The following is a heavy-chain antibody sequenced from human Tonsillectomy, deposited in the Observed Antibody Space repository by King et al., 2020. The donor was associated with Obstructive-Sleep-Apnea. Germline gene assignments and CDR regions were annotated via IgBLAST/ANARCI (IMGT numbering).Heavy chain of an antibody. Sequence: VQLVESGGGLVQPGGSLRLSCAASGFTFRNYPMNWGRQAPGKGLEWVSYIKSKSDRIYYSDLVKGRFTIPRANAKNSVYLQMNNLRAEDTALYYCAKDDTSGWYSDSWGQGTLVIVSS. J-gene: IGHJ4*02. CDR1: GFTFRNYP. V-gene: IGHV3-48*01. CDR2: IKSKSDRI. CDR3: AKDDTSGWYSDS. D-gene: IGHD6-19*01.